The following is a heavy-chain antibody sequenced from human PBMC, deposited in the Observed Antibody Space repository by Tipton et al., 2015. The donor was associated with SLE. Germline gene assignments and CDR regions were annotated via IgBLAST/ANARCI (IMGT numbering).Heavy chain of an antibody. V-gene: IGHV4-59*11. D-gene: IGHD6-19*01. J-gene: IGHJ4*02. CDR2: IYYSGTT. CDR3: ARGGEQWLFDY. CDR1: GGSISSHF. Sequence: TLSLTCTVSGGSISSHFWSWIRQPPGKGLEWIGYIYYSGTTYYNLSLKSRVTISVDTSKNQFSLKLTSVTAADTAVYYCARGGEQWLFDYWGQGTLVTVSS.